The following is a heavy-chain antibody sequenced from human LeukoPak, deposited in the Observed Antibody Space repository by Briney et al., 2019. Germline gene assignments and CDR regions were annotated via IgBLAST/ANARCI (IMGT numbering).Heavy chain of an antibody. Sequence: ASVKVSCKASGYTFTSYAMHWVRQAPGQRLEWMGWINAGNGNTKYSQKFQGRVTITADESTSTAYMELSSLRSEDTAVYYCAAALSATAIAPVEPFDYWGQGTLVTVSS. J-gene: IGHJ4*02. CDR1: GYTFTSYA. CDR3: AAALSATAIAPVEPFDY. CDR2: INAGNGNT. D-gene: IGHD2-2*02. V-gene: IGHV1-3*01.